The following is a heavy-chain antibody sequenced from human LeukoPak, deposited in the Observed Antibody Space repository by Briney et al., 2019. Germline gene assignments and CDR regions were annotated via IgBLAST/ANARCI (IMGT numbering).Heavy chain of an antibody. D-gene: IGHD5-24*01. J-gene: IGHJ4*02. Sequence: PGRSLRLSCAASGFTFSSYGMHWVRQAPGKGLEWVAVISYDGSNKYYADSVKGRFTISRDNSKHTLYLQMNGLRAEDTAVYYCANHVAVPMAIVPDQLLFAGYSNYWGQGTRVTVSS. CDR2: ISYDGSNK. CDR3: ANHVAVPMAIVPDQLLFAGYSNY. V-gene: IGHV3-30*18. CDR1: GFTFSSYG.